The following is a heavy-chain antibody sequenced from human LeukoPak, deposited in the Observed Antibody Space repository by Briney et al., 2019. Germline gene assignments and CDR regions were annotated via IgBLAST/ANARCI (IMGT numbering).Heavy chain of an antibody. Sequence: GGSLRLSCAASGFTFSSYSMNWVRQAPGKGLEWVSSISSSSSYIYYADSVKGRFTISRDNAKNSLYLQMNSLRAEDTAVYYCARAPNYDSSGYYYLGYWYFDLWGRGTLVTVSS. D-gene: IGHD3-22*01. J-gene: IGHJ2*01. V-gene: IGHV3-21*01. CDR2: ISSSSSYI. CDR1: GFTFSSYS. CDR3: ARAPNYDSSGYYYLGYWYFDL.